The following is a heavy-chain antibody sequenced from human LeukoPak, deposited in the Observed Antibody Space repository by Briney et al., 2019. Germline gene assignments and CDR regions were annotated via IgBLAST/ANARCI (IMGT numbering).Heavy chain of an antibody. J-gene: IGHJ4*02. CDR3: AVSTYSSGWYYFDY. V-gene: IGHV3-23*01. CDR2: ISGSGGST. Sequence: GGSLRLSCAASGFTLSSYAMSWVRQAPGKGLEWVSAISGSGGSTYYADSVKGRFTISRDNSKNTLYLQMNSLRAEDTAVYYCAVSTYSSGWYYFDYWGQGTLVTVSS. CDR1: GFTLSSYA. D-gene: IGHD6-19*01.